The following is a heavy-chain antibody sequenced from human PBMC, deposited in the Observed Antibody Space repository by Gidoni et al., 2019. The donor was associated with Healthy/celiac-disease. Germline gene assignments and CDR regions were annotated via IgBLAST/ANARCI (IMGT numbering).Heavy chain of an antibody. D-gene: IGHD2-2*01. CDR1: GFTFSSYA. J-gene: IGHJ4*02. V-gene: IGHV3-30*01. CDR2: IAYDGSNK. CDR3: ARDPRYCSSTSCPFDY. Sequence: QVPLVESGGGVVQPGRSLRLSCAASGFTFSSYAMHWVRQAPGKGLEWVAVIAYDGSNKDYADSVKGRFTISRDNSKNTLYLQMNSLRAEDTAVYYCARDPRYCSSTSCPFDYWGQGTLVTVSS.